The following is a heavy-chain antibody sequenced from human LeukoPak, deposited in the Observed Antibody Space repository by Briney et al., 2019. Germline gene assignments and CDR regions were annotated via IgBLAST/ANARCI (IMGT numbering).Heavy chain of an antibody. CDR1: GGTFSSYA. J-gene: IGHJ3*02. CDR2: IIPILGIA. V-gene: IGHV1-69*04. Sequence: ASVKVSCKASGGTFSSYAISWVRQAPGQGLEWMGRIIPILGIANYAQKFQGRVTITADKSTSTAYMELSSLGSEDTAVYYCARGYCSGGSCHAFDIWGQGTMVTVSS. CDR3: ARGYCSGGSCHAFDI. D-gene: IGHD2-15*01.